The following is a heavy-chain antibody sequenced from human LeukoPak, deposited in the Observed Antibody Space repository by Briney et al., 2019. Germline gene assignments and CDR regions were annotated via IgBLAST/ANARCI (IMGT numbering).Heavy chain of an antibody. CDR1: GYTFTHYY. D-gene: IGHD6-25*01. V-gene: IGHV1-2*02. J-gene: IGHJ5*02. CDR2: INPNSGGT. CDR3: ARDTSGGPYNYFDP. Sequence: ASVKVSCKASGYTFTHYYIYWVRQAPGQGLDWTGWINPNSGGTNYAQKFLGRVTMTRDTSISTAYMELSSLRPDDTAVYYCARDTSGGPYNYFDPWGQGTLVTVST.